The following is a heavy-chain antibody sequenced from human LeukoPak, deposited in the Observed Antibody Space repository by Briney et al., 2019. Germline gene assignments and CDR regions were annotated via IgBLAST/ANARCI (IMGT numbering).Heavy chain of an antibody. CDR3: ARAGQGYYYDTSAYYFDY. CDR2: ISAYNGNP. J-gene: IGHJ4*02. D-gene: IGHD3-22*01. Sequence: GASVKVSCRASGYTFTNFGISWVRQAPGQGLEWIAWISAYNGNPTYAQKLKGRITLTTDTSTNTAYMEPRSLTSDDTAVYFCARAGQGYYYDTSAYYFDYWGQGTLVTVSS. CDR1: GYTFTNFG. V-gene: IGHV1-18*01.